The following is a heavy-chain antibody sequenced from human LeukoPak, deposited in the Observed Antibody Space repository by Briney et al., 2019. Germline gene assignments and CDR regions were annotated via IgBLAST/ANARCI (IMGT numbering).Heavy chain of an antibody. D-gene: IGHD3-9*01. CDR2: IYPGDSDT. V-gene: IGHV5-51*01. CDR3: ARLDAATHPIDY. CDR1: GYSFSNYW. J-gene: IGHJ4*02. Sequence: GESLKISCQGSGYSFSNYWIAWVRQMPGKGLEWMGIIYPGDSDTRYSPSFQGQVTISADKSISTAYLQWSSLKASDTAMYYCARLDAATHPIDYWGQGTLVTVSS.